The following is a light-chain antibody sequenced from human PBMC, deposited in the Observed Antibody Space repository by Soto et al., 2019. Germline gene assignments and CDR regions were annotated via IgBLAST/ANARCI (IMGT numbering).Light chain of an antibody. CDR2: DVS. CDR1: SSDVGAYNY. J-gene: IGLJ2*01. V-gene: IGLV2-14*03. CDR3: NSFTTSSTLV. Sequence: QSVLSQPASVSGSPGQSITISCTGTSSDVGAYNYVSWYQHHPGKAPKLMIYDVSNRPSGVSNRFSGSKSGNTASLTISGLQAEDEADYYCNSFTTSSTLVFGGGTKVTVI.